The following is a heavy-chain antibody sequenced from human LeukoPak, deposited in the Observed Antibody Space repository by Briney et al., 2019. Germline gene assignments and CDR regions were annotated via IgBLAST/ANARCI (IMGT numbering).Heavy chain of an antibody. CDR1: GYTFTTYY. J-gene: IGHJ4*02. Sequence: GASVKLSCKTSGYTFTTYYIHWVRQAPGQGLEWLGIINPSGGTTTYAQKFQGRVTMTRDTSTSTVYMELNTLRSEDTAAYYCARGSNYYYDVTADYPRYWGQGTLVTVSS. CDR2: INPSGGTT. D-gene: IGHD3-22*01. CDR3: ARGSNYYYDVTADYPRY. V-gene: IGHV1-46*01.